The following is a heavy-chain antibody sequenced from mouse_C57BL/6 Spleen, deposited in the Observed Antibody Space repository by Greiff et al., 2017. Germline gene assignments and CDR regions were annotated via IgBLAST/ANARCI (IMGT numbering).Heavy chain of an antibody. Sequence: QVQLQQSGAELMKPGASVKLSCKATGYTFTGYWIEWVKQRPGHGLEWIGEILPGSGSTNYNEKFKGKATFTADTSSNTAYMQLSSLTTEDSANYSCARPIYYDYDGFAYWGQGTLVTVSA. D-gene: IGHD2-4*01. CDR1: GYTFTGYW. CDR2: ILPGSGST. V-gene: IGHV1-9*01. J-gene: IGHJ3*01. CDR3: ARPIYYDYDGFAY.